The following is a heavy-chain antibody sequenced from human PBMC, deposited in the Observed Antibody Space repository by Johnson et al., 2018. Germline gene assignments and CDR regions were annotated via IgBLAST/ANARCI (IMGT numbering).Heavy chain of an antibody. CDR2: ISYDGSNK. V-gene: IGHV3-30-3*01. D-gene: IGHD3-10*01. CDR3: ARDTQRFGELESYYALDI. CDR1: GFTFSSYA. J-gene: IGHJ3*02. Sequence: QVQLVESGGGVVQPGRSLRLSCAASGFTFSSYAMHWVRQAPGNGLEWVAVISYDGSNKYYADSVKGRFTISRDNSKHPPYLQMNSLRAEDTAVNYWARDTQRFGELESYYALDIWGQGTMVTVSS.